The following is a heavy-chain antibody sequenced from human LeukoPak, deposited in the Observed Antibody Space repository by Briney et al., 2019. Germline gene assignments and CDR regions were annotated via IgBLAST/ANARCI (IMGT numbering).Heavy chain of an antibody. D-gene: IGHD1-1*01. CDR3: AVGNGGDYMDV. Sequence: SETLSLTCTVSGGSISSGSYYWSWIRQPAGKGLEWIGRIYTSGSTNYNPSLKSRVTISVDTSKNQFSLKLSSVTAADTAVYYCAVGNGGDYMDVWGKGTTVTISS. CDR1: GGSISSGSYY. CDR2: IYTSGST. J-gene: IGHJ6*03. V-gene: IGHV4-61*02.